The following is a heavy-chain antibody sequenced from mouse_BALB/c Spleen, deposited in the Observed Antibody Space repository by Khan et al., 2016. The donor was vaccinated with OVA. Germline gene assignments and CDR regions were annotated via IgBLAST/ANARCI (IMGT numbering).Heavy chain of an antibody. Sequence: QVQLQQSGAELVRPGASVTLSCKASGYTFTDYEMHWVKQTPVYGLEWIGPIDPETGGSAYNQNFKGKATLTADKASSTVYMELRSLTSEDSAVYYCARGGGFAYWGQGTLVTVSA. V-gene: IGHV1-15*01. CDR1: GYTFTDYE. J-gene: IGHJ3*01. CDR3: ARGGGFAY. CDR2: IDPETGGS.